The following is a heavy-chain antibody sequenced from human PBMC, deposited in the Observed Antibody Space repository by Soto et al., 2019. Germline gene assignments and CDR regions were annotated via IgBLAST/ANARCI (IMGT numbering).Heavy chain of an antibody. Sequence: SETLSLTCTVSGGSISSYYWSWIRQPPGKGLEWIGYIYYSGSTNYNPSLKSRVTISVDTSKNQFSLKLSSVTAADTAVYYCARRWDLNWFDPWGQGTLVTVSS. CDR1: GGSISSYY. J-gene: IGHJ5*02. CDR3: ARRWDLNWFDP. D-gene: IGHD1-26*01. V-gene: IGHV4-59*08. CDR2: IYYSGST.